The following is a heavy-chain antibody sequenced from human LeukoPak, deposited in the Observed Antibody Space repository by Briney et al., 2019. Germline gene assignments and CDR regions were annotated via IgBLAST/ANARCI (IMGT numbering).Heavy chain of an antibody. CDR3: ARDFGIAVAGSGY. D-gene: IGHD6-19*01. V-gene: IGHV1-18*04. J-gene: IGHJ4*02. CDR2: IGAYNGNT. CDR1: GYTFTSYG. Sequence: ASVKVSCKASGYTFTSYGISWVRQAPGQGLERMGWIGAYNGNTNYAQKLQGRVTMTTDTSTSTAYMELRSLRSDDSAVYFWARDFGIAVAGSGYGGKGTLVTVSS.